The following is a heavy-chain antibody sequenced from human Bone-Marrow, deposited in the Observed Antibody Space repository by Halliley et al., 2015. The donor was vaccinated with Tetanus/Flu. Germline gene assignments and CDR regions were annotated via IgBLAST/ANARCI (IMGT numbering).Heavy chain of an antibody. J-gene: IGHJ4*02. CDR3: ARLYSNHELDY. Sequence: EWVAVIWFYGSNKYYAGSVKGRFTISRDNSKKVVYLEMHSLRAEDTAVYYCARLYSNHELDYWGQGTQVTVSS. V-gene: IGHV3-33*01. D-gene: IGHD5-18*01. CDR2: IWFYGSNK.